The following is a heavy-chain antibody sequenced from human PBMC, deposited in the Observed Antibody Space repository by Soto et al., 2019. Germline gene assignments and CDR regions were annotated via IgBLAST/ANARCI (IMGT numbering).Heavy chain of an antibody. V-gene: IGHV3-30*18. CDR2: ISYDGSNK. Sequence: QVQLVESGGGVVQPGRSLRLSCAASGFTFSSYGMHWVRQAPGKGLEWVAVISYDGSNKYYADSVKGRFTISRDNSKNTLYLQMNSLRAEDTAVYYCAKEWYWNPRGHYYYYGMDVWGQGTTVTVSS. CDR3: AKEWYWNPRGHYYYYGMDV. CDR1: GFTFSSYG. J-gene: IGHJ6*02. D-gene: IGHD1-1*01.